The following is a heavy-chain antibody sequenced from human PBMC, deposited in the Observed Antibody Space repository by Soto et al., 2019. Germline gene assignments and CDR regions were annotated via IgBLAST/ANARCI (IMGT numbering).Heavy chain of an antibody. CDR3: AKDSTVTTSLYSYYSGLDV. D-gene: IGHD4-17*01. CDR2: ISGRGGST. V-gene: IGHV3-23*01. Sequence: EVQLLESGGGLVQPGGSLRLSCAASGFTFNNYAMSWVRQAPDKGLEWVSAISGRGGSTYYADSVKGRFTISRDNSKNTLFLQMNSLRAEDTAVYYCAKDSTVTTSLYSYYSGLDVWGKGTTVTVSS. CDR1: GFTFNNYA. J-gene: IGHJ6*04.